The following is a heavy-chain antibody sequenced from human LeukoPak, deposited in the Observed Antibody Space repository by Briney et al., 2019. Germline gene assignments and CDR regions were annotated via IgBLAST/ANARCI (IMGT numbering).Heavy chain of an antibody. CDR3: VRYPRLGGDDTGFDS. CDR2: IKQDGSEK. V-gene: IGHV3-7*01. Sequence: GGSLRLSCAASGFTFSSYWMSWVRQAPGKGLEWVANIKQDGSEKYYVDSVKGRFTISRDNPKNSLSLQMNTLRAEDTAVYYCVRYPRLGGDDTGFDSWGQGTLVTVSS. D-gene: IGHD2-21*01. CDR1: GFTFSSYW. J-gene: IGHJ4*02.